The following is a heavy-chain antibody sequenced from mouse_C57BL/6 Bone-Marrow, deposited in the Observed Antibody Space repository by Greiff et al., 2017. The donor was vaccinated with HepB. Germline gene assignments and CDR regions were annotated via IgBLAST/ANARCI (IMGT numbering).Heavy chain of an antibody. CDR3: AREGYSNCVYWYVDV. J-gene: IGHJ1*03. CDR2: IGPANGNT. V-gene: IGHV14-3*01. D-gene: IGHD2-5*01. CDR1: GFNIKNTS. Sequence: VQLQQSVAELVRPGASVKLSCTASGFNIKNTSMHWVKQSPEQGLEWIGRIGPANGNTKYAPKFQGKATITVDTSSNTDYLQLSSLTSEDTAIYYCAREGYSNCVYWYVDVWGTGTTVTVSS.